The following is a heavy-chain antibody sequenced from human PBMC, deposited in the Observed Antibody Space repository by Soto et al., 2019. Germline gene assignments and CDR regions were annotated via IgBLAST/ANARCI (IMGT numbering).Heavy chain of an antibody. V-gene: IGHV3-48*04. Sequence: GGSLIDSYTASGCSFSSYSMYWVSTDPGKGLEWVSYISSSSSPTYYADSVRGRFTISRDNAKNSLYLQMNSLRAEDTAVYYCARGVYYYYMDVWGKGATVTVSS. J-gene: IGHJ6*03. CDR2: ISSSSSPT. D-gene: IGHD2-8*01. CDR1: GCSFSSYS. CDR3: ARGVYYYYMDV.